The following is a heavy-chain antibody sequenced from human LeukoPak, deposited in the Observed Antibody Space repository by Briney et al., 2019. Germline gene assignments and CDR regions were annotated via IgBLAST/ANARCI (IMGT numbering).Heavy chain of an antibody. CDR1: GGSISSGDYY. CDR2: IYYDGTT. V-gene: IGHV4-39*01. CDR3: SRWRPSAMSAFDF. J-gene: IGHJ3*01. Sequence: PSETLSLTCTVSGGSISSGDYYWAWIRQPPGKGPDWIGSIYYDGTTFYNPSLKSRVTISVDTSKNEFSLKLSSVTAADTAVYYCSRWRPSAMSAFDFWGQGAMVTVSS. D-gene: IGHD2-21*02.